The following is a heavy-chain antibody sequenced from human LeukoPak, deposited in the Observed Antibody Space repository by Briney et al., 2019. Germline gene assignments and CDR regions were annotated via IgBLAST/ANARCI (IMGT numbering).Heavy chain of an antibody. CDR2: INWNGGST. Sequence: GGSLRLSCAAPGFIFDDYGMNWVRQGPGKGLEWVSGINWNGGSTGYVDSVKGRFTISRDNAKNSLYLQMNSLRAEDTALYYCARVPYYDILTGAFDIWGQGTMVTVSS. D-gene: IGHD3-9*01. CDR3: ARVPYYDILTGAFDI. CDR1: GFIFDDYG. V-gene: IGHV3-20*04. J-gene: IGHJ3*02.